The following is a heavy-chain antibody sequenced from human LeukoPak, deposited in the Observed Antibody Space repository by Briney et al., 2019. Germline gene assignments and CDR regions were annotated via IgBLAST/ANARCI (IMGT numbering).Heavy chain of an antibody. D-gene: IGHD2-15*01. CDR3: ASGLGYCSGGSCYGADY. Sequence: SVKVSCKASGGTFSSYAISWVRQAPGQGLEWMGGIIPIFGTANYAQKFQGRVTITADESTSTAYMELSSLRSEDTAVYYCASGLGYCSGGSCYGADYWGQGTLVTVSS. CDR1: GGTFSSYA. V-gene: IGHV1-69*13. J-gene: IGHJ4*02. CDR2: IIPIFGTA.